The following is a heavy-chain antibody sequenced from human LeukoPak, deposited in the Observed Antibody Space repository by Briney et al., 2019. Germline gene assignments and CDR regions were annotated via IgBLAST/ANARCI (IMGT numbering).Heavy chain of an antibody. V-gene: IGHV3-7*01. J-gene: IGHJ6*02. CDR2: IKQDGSEK. Sequence: GGSLRLSCAASGFTFSSYWMSWVRQAPGKGLDWVANIKQDGSEKYYVDTVKGRFTISRDNAKNSLYLQMNSLRAEDTAVYYCARGPAYSSGWYYYYYYYGMDVWGQGTTVTVSS. D-gene: IGHD6-19*01. CDR1: GFTFSSYW. CDR3: ARGPAYSSGWYYYYYYYGMDV.